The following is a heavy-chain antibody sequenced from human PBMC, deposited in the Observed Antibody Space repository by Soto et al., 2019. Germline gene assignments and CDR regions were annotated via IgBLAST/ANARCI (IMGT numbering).Heavy chain of an antibody. D-gene: IGHD3-22*01. CDR1: GFTFSSYG. Sequence: GGSLRLSCAASGFTFSSYGMHWVRQAPGKGLEWVAVISYDGSNKYYADSVKGRFTISRDNSKNTLYLQMNSLRAEDTAVYYCARGDHITMIVVKYFDYWGQGTLVTVSS. CDR2: ISYDGSNK. V-gene: IGHV3-30*03. CDR3: ARGDHITMIVVKYFDY. J-gene: IGHJ4*02.